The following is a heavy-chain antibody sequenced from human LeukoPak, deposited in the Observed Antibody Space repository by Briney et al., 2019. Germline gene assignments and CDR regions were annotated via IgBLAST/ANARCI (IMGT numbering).Heavy chain of an antibody. Sequence: EWVSVIYSGGSTHYADPVKGRFTISRDNSKNTLYLQMNSLRAKDTAVYYCARATHDYYIRTCCSADRGQGTQVTV. CDR3: ARATHDYYIRTCCSAD. J-gene: IGHJ4*02. V-gene: IGHV3-66*01. CDR2: IYSGGST. D-gene: IGHD3-10*02.